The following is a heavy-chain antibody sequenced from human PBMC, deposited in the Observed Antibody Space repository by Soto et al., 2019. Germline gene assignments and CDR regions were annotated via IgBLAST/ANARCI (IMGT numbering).Heavy chain of an antibody. V-gene: IGHV1-69*01. J-gene: IGHJ5*02. CDR2: IIPIFGTA. CDR1: GGTFSSYA. Sequence: QVQLVQSGAEVKKPGSSVKVSCKASGGTFSSYAISWVRQAPGQGLEWMGGIIPIFGTANYAQKFQGRVTITADESTSTAYMELSSLRSEDTAVYYCARDKVVVAATFNWLDPWGQGTLVTVSS. CDR3: ARDKVVVAATFNWLDP. D-gene: IGHD2-15*01.